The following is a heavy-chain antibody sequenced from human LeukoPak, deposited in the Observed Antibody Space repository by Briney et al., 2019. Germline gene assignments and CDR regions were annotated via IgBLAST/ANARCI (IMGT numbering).Heavy chain of an antibody. CDR2: VSGSGGST. J-gene: IGHJ4*02. D-gene: IGHD5-12*01. CDR1: GFTFSSYA. V-gene: IGHV3-23*01. CDR3: AKDLDIVATITGN. Sequence: GGSLRLSCAASGFTFSSYAMSWVRQAPGKGLAWVSGVSGSGGSTYYADPVKGRFSISRDNSKNTLYLQMNSLRAEDTAVYYCAKDLDIVATITGNWGQGTLVTVSS.